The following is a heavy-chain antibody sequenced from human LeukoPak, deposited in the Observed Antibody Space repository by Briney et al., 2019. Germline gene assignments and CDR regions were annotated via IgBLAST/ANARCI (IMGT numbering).Heavy chain of an antibody. CDR2: INSGGSST. CDR1: GFTFSSYW. D-gene: IGHD2-15*01. J-gene: IGHJ6*04. Sequence: GGSLRLSCAASGFTFSSYWMHWVRQAPGKGLVWVSHINSGGSSTSYADSVKGRFTISRDNAKNTLYLQMNSLRGEDTAVYYRARSPRYCSGGSCKSYYYGMDVWGKGTTVTVS. CDR3: ARSPRYCSGGSCKSYYYGMDV. V-gene: IGHV3-74*01.